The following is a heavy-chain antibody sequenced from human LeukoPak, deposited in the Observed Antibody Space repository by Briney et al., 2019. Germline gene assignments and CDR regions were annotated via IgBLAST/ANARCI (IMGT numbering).Heavy chain of an antibody. J-gene: IGHJ4*02. V-gene: IGHV3-23*01. Sequence: PGGSLRLSCAASGFTFSSYAMSWVRQAPGKGLEWVSAISGSGGSTYYADSVKGRFTIPRDNSKNTLYLQMNSLRAEDTAVYYCAKRSFLWLLPPYFDYWGQGTLVTVSS. CDR1: GFTFSSYA. D-gene: IGHD3-22*01. CDR3: AKRSFLWLLPPYFDY. CDR2: ISGSGGST.